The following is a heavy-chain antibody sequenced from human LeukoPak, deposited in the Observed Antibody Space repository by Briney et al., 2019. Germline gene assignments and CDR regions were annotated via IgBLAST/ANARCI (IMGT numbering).Heavy chain of an antibody. CDR2: INTNTENP. CDR3: ARMGYCTRATCGGAFDF. D-gene: IGHD2-8*01. V-gene: IGHV7-4-1*02. CDR1: GYTFTSYA. J-gene: IGHJ4*02. Sequence: GASVNVSCKASGYTFTSYAMNWVRQAPGQGLEWMGWINTNTENPAYAQGFTGRFVFSLDISVSTAHLQISSLKAEDTAVYYCARMGYCTRATCGGAFDFWGQGTLVTVSS.